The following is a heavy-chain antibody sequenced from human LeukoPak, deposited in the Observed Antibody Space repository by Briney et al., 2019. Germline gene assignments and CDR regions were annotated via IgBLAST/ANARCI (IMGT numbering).Heavy chain of an antibody. Sequence: GGSLRLSCAASGFTFSSYSMSWVRQAPGKGLEWVSAIDGTGVTTRYADSVKGRFTVSRDNSKNTLYLQMNSLRAEDMAAYYCARRTTVLTPAPFDYWGQGTLVTVSS. CDR3: ARRTTVLTPAPFDY. CDR1: GFTFSSYS. J-gene: IGHJ4*02. CDR2: IDGTGVTT. V-gene: IGHV3-23*01. D-gene: IGHD4-23*01.